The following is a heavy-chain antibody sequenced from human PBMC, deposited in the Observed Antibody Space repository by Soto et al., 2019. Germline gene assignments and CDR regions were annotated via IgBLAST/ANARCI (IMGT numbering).Heavy chain of an antibody. D-gene: IGHD5-12*01. J-gene: IGHJ4*02. CDR1: GFSFSTYG. CDR2: ITGNGGSA. V-gene: IGHV3-64*07. CDR3: PGVRQTYGAYVY. Sequence: EVQLVESGGALVQPGESLRLSCAASGFSFSTYGMHWVRQAPGKGLEYVSAITGNGGSAYYADSVKGRFTISRDNSKNTLYLQMGSLRAEDMAVYYCPGVRQTYGAYVYWGQGTLVTVSS.